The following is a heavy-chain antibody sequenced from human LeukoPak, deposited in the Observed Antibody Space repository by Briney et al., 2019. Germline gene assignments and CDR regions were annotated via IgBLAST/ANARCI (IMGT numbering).Heavy chain of an antibody. CDR1: GFTFSSYS. CDR2: ISSSSSYT. V-gene: IGHV3-21*01. Sequence: GGSLRLSCAASGFTFSSYSMNWVRQAPGKGLEWVSCISSSSSYTYYAGSVKGRFTISRDNAKNSLYLQMNGLRAEDTAVYYCARDAGMITLGFDIWGQGTMVTVSS. J-gene: IGHJ3*02. CDR3: ARDAGMITLGFDI. D-gene: IGHD3-16*01.